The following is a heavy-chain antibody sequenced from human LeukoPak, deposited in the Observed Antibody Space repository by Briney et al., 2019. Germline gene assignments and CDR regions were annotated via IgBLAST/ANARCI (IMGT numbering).Heavy chain of an antibody. Sequence: GGSLRLSCAASGFTFSSYSMNWVRQAPGKGLEWVSSISSSSSYIYYADSVKGRFTISRDNAKNSLYLQMNSLRAEDTAVYYCASDFAVRGAPSDYWGQGTLVTVSS. CDR2: ISSSSSYI. D-gene: IGHD3-10*01. CDR3: ASDFAVRGAPSDY. V-gene: IGHV3-21*01. J-gene: IGHJ4*03. CDR1: GFTFSSYS.